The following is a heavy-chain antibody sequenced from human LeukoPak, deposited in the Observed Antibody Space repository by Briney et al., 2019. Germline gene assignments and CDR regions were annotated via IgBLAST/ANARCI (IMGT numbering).Heavy chain of an antibody. Sequence: PSETLSLTCTVSGGSISSYYWSWIRQPPGKGLNWIGYIYYSGSTNYNPSLKSRVTISVDTSKNQFSLKLSSVTAADTAVYYCARVGGTNYYYYGMDVWGQGTTVTVSS. CDR1: GGSISSYY. CDR3: ARVGGTNYYYYGMDV. V-gene: IGHV4-59*01. J-gene: IGHJ6*02. CDR2: IYYSGST. D-gene: IGHD4-23*01.